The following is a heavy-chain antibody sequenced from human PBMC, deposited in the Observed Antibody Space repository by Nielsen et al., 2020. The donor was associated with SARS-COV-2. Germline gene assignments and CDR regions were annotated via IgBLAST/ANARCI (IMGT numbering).Heavy chain of an antibody. CDR2: ISAYNGNT. D-gene: IGHD3-3*01. J-gene: IGHJ4*02. V-gene: IGHV1-18*01. Sequence: WVRQAPGQGLEWMGWISAYNGNTNFPHKLQGRVTLTTDTSTNTAYMELRSLRSDDTAVYYCARDVSITIFEMVRSHFDYWGQGTLVTVSS. CDR3: ARDVSITIFEMVRSHFDY.